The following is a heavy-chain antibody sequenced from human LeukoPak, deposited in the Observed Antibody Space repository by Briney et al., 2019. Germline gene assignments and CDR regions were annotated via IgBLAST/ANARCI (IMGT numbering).Heavy chain of an antibody. D-gene: IGHD5-24*01. CDR3: ARDRGRRRDGYNYPFDD. CDR2: INSDGSST. Sequence: TGGSLRLSCAASGFTFSSYGMHWVRQAPGKGLVWVSRINSDGSSTSYADSVKGRFTISRDNAKNTPYLQMNSLRAEDTAVYYCARDRGRRRDGYNYPFDDWGQGTLVTVSS. V-gene: IGHV3-74*01. J-gene: IGHJ4*02. CDR1: GFTFSSYG.